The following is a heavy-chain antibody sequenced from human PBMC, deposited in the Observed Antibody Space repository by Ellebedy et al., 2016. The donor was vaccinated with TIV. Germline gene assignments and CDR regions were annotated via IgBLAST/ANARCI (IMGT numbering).Heavy chain of an antibody. CDR1: GFRFNNYW. CDR2: IKQDGSDL. Sequence: GGSLRLSCVASGFRFNNYWMTWVRQAPGKGLEWVANIKQDGSDLYYMDSAKGRFTISSDNSKNSLYLQINSLTAEDTAVYYCARDESGEMDVWGKGTTVIVSS. V-gene: IGHV3-7*01. J-gene: IGHJ6*04. D-gene: IGHD3-10*01. CDR3: ARDESGEMDV.